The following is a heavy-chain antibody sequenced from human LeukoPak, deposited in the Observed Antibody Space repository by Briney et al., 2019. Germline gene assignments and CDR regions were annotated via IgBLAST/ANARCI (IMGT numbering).Heavy chain of an antibody. J-gene: IGHJ3*01. V-gene: IGHV3-74*01. CDR3: ARDRGGDDAFDL. Sequence: GGSLRLSCAASGFTFSSHWMHWVRQAPGKGLEWLSRIVSDGSHTFYADSVKGRFTISRDNAKNTLSLQTNSLRVDDTAVYYCARDRGGDDAFDLWGHGTMVTVSS. CDR2: IVSDGSHT. CDR1: GFTFSSHW. D-gene: IGHD2-21*01.